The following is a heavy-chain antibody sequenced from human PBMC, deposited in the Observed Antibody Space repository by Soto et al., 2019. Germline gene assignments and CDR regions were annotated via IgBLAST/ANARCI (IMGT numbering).Heavy chain of an antibody. CDR1: GDSVSSNSAA. D-gene: IGHD3-3*01. J-gene: IGHJ6*02. CDR2: TSYRSKWDH. Sequence: QVQLQQSGPGLVKPSQTLSLTCAISGDSVSSNSAAWNWIRQSPSRGLEWLGRTSYRSKWDHDYAVSVKSRININEDTSKNQFALQLNSVTPEDTAVYYCARGGGNGMDVWGQGTTVTVSS. CDR3: ARGGGNGMDV. V-gene: IGHV6-1*01.